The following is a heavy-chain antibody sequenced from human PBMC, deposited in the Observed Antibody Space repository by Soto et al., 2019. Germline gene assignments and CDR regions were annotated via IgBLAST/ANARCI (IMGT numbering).Heavy chain of an antibody. CDR1: GGSFSAYY. CDR3: ARCSVDTVESSGFYEY. J-gene: IGHJ4*02. Sequence: SETLSLTCAVYGGSFSAYYCSGIRQPPGTGLEWVGEINHSGGTSYNPSLKSRVTISVDTSKSQFSLKLTSLNAADRVVYYCARCSVDTVESSGFYEYRGQGTPVTVSS. CDR2: INHSGGT. D-gene: IGHD3-22*01. V-gene: IGHV4-34*01.